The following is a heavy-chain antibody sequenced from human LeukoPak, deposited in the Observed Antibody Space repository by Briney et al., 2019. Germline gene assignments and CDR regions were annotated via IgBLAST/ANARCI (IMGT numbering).Heavy chain of an antibody. J-gene: IGHJ4*02. CDR1: GFTFSSYA. D-gene: IGHD3-3*01. Sequence: GASLRLSCAASGFTFSSYAMSWVRQAPGKGLEWVSAISGSGGSTYYADSVKDRFTISRDNSKNTLYLQMNSLRAEDTAVYYCAKNYDFWSGPPLPDYWGQGTLVTVSS. V-gene: IGHV3-23*01. CDR2: ISGSGGST. CDR3: AKNYDFWSGPPLPDY.